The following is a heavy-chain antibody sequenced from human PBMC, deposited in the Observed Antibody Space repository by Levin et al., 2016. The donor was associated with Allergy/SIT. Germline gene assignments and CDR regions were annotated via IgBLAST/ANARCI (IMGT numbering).Heavy chain of an antibody. J-gene: IGHJ2*01. Sequence: SVKVSCKASGGTFSSYAISWVRQAPGQGLEWMGGIIPIFGTANYAQKFQGRVTITADESTSTAYMELSSLRSEDTAVYYCARRADCGGDCYDWYFDLWGRGTLVTVSS. CDR3: ARRADCGGDCYDWYFDL. CDR1: GGTFSSYA. V-gene: IGHV1-69*13. D-gene: IGHD2-21*02. CDR2: IIPIFGTA.